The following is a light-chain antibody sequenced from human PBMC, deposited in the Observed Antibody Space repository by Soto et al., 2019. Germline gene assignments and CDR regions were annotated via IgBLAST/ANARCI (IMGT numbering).Light chain of an antibody. CDR3: QVWDSSTPVV. CDR2: RID. CDR1: NIATKN. Sequence: SYELTQPLSVSVALGQTARITCGGNNIATKNVHWYQQKSGQAPVLVIYRIDNRPSGIPERFSGSNSGNTATLTISRAQDGDEADYYCQVWDSSTPVVFGGGTKLTVL. J-gene: IGLJ2*01. V-gene: IGLV3-9*01.